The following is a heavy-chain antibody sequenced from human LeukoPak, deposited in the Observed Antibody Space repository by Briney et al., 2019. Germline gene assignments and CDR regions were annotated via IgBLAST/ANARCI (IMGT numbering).Heavy chain of an antibody. J-gene: IGHJ4*02. V-gene: IGHV5-51*01. CDR2: IYPGNSET. D-gene: IGHD4-17*01. CDR3: ARYHDYGDYYFHS. CDR1: GYSFASYW. Sequence: GEALKISCKGSGYSFASYWIGWVRQMPGKGLEWMGIIYPGNSETKYSPSFQGQVTISADKSISTAYLQWSSLKASDTAMYYCARYHDYGDYYFHSWGQGTLVTVSS.